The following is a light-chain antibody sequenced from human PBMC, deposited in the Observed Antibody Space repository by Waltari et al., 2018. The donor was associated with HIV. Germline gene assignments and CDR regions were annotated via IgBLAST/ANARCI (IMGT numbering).Light chain of an antibody. CDR2: EVS. Sequence: QSALTQPASVSGSPGQSITISCTRTSSDVATYKLAYWYQQHPGKAPKLMIYEVSKRPSGVSDRFSGSKSGDTASPTISGLQAEDEADYYCCSYVSNVIFGGGTKLTVL. J-gene: IGLJ2*01. V-gene: IGLV2-23*02. CDR1: SSDVATYKL. CDR3: CSYVSNVI.